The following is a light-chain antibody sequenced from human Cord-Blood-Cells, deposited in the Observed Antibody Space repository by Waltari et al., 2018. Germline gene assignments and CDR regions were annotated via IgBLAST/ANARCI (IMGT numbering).Light chain of an antibody. CDR1: SSNIGSNY. Sequence: QSVLTQPPSASGTPGQRVTISCSGSSSNIGSNYVYWYQQLPGTAPKLLIYRNNPRPSGVPDRFSGSKSGTSASLAISGLRSEDEAYYYCAAWDDSLSGRVFGGGTKLTVL. CDR3: AAWDDSLSGRV. V-gene: IGLV1-47*01. CDR2: RNN. J-gene: IGLJ3*02.